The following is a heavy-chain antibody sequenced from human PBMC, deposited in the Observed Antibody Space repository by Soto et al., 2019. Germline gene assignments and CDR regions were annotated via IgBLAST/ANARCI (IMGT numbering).Heavy chain of an antibody. D-gene: IGHD1-26*01. Sequence: LRLSCAASGFTFSSYAMHWVRQAPGKGLEWVAVISYDGSNKYYADSVKDRFTISRYNSKNTLYLQMNSLRAEDTAVYYCARDLKWELSPYGMDVWGQGTTVTVSS. V-gene: IGHV3-30-3*01. CDR2: ISYDGSNK. J-gene: IGHJ6*02. CDR3: ARDLKWELSPYGMDV. CDR1: GFTFSSYA.